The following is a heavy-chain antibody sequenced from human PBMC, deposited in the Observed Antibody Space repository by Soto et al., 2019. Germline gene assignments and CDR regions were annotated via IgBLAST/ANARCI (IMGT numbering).Heavy chain of an antibody. CDR2: IYTGGNT. Sequence: GGSLRLSCAASGFTVTSYYMSWVRQAPGKGLEWVSLIYTGGNTNYADSVKGRFTISRDNSKNTLYLQMNSLRAEDTAVYYCARGYYYGSGNYYRADYYHYGMDVWGQGTTVTVSS. D-gene: IGHD3-10*01. J-gene: IGHJ6*02. CDR1: GFTVTSYY. CDR3: ARGYYYGSGNYYRADYYHYGMDV. V-gene: IGHV3-53*01.